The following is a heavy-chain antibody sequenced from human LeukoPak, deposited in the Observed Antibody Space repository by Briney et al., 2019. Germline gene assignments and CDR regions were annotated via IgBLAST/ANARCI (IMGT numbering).Heavy chain of an antibody. CDR3: ARAYSSSSTWFDP. CDR1: GYSFTTYW. D-gene: IGHD6-6*01. Sequence: GESLKISCKGSGYSFTTYWIGWVRQMPGKGLEWMGIIYPGDSDTRFSPSFQGQVSISADKSISTAYLQWSSLKTSDTAMYYCARAYSSSSTWFDPWGQGTLVTVSS. V-gene: IGHV5-51*01. J-gene: IGHJ5*02. CDR2: IYPGDSDT.